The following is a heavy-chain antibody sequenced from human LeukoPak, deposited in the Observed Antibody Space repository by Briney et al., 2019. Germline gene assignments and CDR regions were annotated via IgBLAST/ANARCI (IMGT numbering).Heavy chain of an antibody. Sequence: GGSLRLSRAASAFNLSDYYMSWIRQAPGKGLEWVLHISSSSTFTNHADSVKGRFTISRDNAKNSLYLQVKSLRAEDTAVYYCARSRLYSSGWDGFYYWGQGTLVTVSS. CDR3: ARSRLYSSGWDGFYY. V-gene: IGHV3-11*03. CDR2: ISSSSTFT. J-gene: IGHJ4*02. D-gene: IGHD6-19*01. CDR1: AFNLSDYY.